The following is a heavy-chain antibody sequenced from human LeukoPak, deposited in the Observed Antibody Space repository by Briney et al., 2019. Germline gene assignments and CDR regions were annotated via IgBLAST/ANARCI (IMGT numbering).Heavy chain of an antibody. CDR3: ARGQTTPLYSLDY. D-gene: IGHD1-14*01. Sequence: SETLSLTCAVYGGSFSGYYWSWIRQPPGKGLEWIGYIYYSGSTYYNPSLKSRVTISVDTSKNQFSLKLSSVTAADTAVYYCARGQTTPLYSLDYWGQGTLVTVSS. V-gene: IGHV4-30-4*08. CDR2: IYYSGST. CDR1: GGSFSGYY. J-gene: IGHJ4*02.